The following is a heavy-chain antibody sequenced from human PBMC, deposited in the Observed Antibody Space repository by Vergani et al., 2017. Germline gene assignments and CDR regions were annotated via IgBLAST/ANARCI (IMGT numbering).Heavy chain of an antibody. Sequence: EVQLVESGGGLVQPGGSLRLSCAASGFTLGQYWMHWVRQTPGTGLEWVSRVKSDGNSAMYADSVKGRFTISRDDSTNMLYLHMNSLKTEDTAVYYCTTLSPNWAHWWGQGTLVNVSS. CDR1: GFTLGQYW. J-gene: IGHJ4*02. CDR3: TTLSPNWAHW. CDR2: VKSDGNSA. D-gene: IGHD7-27*01. V-gene: IGHV3-74*03.